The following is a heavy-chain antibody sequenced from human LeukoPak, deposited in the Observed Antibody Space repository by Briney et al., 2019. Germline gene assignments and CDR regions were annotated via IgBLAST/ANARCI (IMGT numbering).Heavy chain of an antibody. Sequence: SETLSLTCTVSGGSISSYYWSWIRQPPGKGLEWIGYIYYSGSTNYNPSLKRRVNISVDTSKNQCSLKLSSVTAADTAVYYCARVYCGGDCCPSPVILGWFDPWGQGTLVTVSS. D-gene: IGHD2-21*01. J-gene: IGHJ5*02. V-gene: IGHV4-59*01. CDR2: IYYSGST. CDR1: GGSISSYY. CDR3: ARVYCGGDCCPSPVILGWFDP.